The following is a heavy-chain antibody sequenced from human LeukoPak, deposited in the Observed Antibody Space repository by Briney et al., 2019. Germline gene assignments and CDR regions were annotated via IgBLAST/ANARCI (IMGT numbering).Heavy chain of an antibody. CDR3: AKVKGWYGEGYFDY. D-gene: IGHD3-10*01. CDR1: GFAVSSNY. Sequence: GGSLRLSCAASGFAVSSNYMNWVRQAPGKGLEWVSVLYPDGRTYYGDSVKGRFTISRDISKNTLFLQMTSLGAEDTAVYYCAKVKGWYGEGYFDYWGQGNLVTVSS. V-gene: IGHV3-53*01. J-gene: IGHJ4*02. CDR2: LYPDGRT.